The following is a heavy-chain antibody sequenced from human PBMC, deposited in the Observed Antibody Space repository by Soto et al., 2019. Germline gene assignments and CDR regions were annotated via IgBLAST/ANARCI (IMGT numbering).Heavy chain of an antibody. Sequence: SETLFPSCAVSCGSISSGGYSWSWVRGPPGKGLEWIGYIYDSGSTNYNPPVKSRVTMAVDTSKTQFSLDLGSVTAADTAVYFCAASYYAIFTGHFAFDIWGHGTTVTVSS. D-gene: IGHD3-9*01. CDR1: CGSISSGGYS. CDR3: AASYYAIFTGHFAFDI. J-gene: IGHJ3*02. V-gene: IGHV4-61*08. CDR2: IYDSGST.